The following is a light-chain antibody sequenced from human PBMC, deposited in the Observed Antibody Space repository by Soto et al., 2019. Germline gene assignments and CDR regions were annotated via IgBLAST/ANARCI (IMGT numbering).Light chain of an antibody. CDR1: QGISNR. Sequence: DVQMTQSPSTLSGSVGDRVTITCRASQGISNRLAWYQQKPGKAPKLLIYQASSLKSGVPSRFGGSGSGTEFTLTITSLQPDDFATYYCQQYNSHWTFGQGTKVEIK. J-gene: IGKJ1*01. CDR3: QQYNSHWT. CDR2: QAS. V-gene: IGKV1-5*03.